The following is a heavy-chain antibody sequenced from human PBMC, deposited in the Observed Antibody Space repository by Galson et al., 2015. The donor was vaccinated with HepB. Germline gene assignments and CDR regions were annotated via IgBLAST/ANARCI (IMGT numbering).Heavy chain of an antibody. CDR2: ITPSGDNT. CDR1: GFTFSYYA. J-gene: IGHJ3*02. Sequence: SLRLSCAASGFTFSYYAMSWVRQAPGKGLEWVSAITPSGDNTYSADSMKGRFTISRDNSQNTLFLQMNSLRAEDTALYYCAKDIEGRGSWYNGDAFDIWGQGTMVTVSS. D-gene: IGHD6-13*01. CDR3: AKDIEGRGSWYNGDAFDI. V-gene: IGHV3-23*01.